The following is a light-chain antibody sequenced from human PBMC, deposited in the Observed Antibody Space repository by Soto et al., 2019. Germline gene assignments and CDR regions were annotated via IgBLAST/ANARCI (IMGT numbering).Light chain of an antibody. CDR3: QQDGSSPWT. CDR1: QSVSSSY. J-gene: IGKJ1*01. V-gene: IGKV3-20*01. Sequence: EIVLTQSPGTLSLSPGERATLSCRASQSVSSSYLAWYQQKPGQAPMLLIYGASSRATGIPDRFSGSGSGTDFTLTISRLEPEDFAVYYCQQDGSSPWTFGQGTKVEIK. CDR2: GAS.